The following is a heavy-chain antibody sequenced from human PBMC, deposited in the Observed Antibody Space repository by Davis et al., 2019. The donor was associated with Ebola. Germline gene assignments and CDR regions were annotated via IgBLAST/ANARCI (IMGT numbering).Heavy chain of an antibody. CDR3: ARHVSGDFWYFDL. D-gene: IGHD4-17*01. V-gene: IGHV3-66*04. J-gene: IGHJ2*01. CDR1: GFTFSRSW. Sequence: GESLKISCAASGFTFSRSWMSWVRQAPGEGLEWVSVIYRDGRTYHADSVKGRFTISRDNSKNTVYLQMNSLRGEDTAMYYCARHVSGDFWYFDLWGRGTLVTVSS. CDR2: IYRDGRT.